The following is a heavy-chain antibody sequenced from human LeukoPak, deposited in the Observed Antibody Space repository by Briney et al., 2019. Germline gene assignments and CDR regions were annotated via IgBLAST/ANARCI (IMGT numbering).Heavy chain of an antibody. CDR3: ARARITMVRETRRKAYYFDY. CDR1: GGSISNYY. V-gene: IGHV4-59*01. Sequence: SETLSLTCTVSGGSISNYYWSWIRQPPGKGLEWIGYIYYSGSTNYNPSLKSRVTISVDTSKNQFSLKLSSVTAADTAVYYCARARITMVRETRRKAYYFDYWGQGTLVTVSS. CDR2: IYYSGST. J-gene: IGHJ4*02. D-gene: IGHD3-10*01.